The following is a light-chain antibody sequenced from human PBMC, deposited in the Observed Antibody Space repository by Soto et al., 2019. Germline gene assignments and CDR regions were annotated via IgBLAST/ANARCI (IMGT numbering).Light chain of an antibody. CDR1: QIVSSTY. CDR2: DAS. Sequence: EIVLTQSPGTLSVSPGERATLSCRASQIVSSTYLAWFQQKPGQAPRLLIYDASNRATGIPARFSGSGSGTDFTLTISSLEPEDFAVYYCQQRSNWPPFTFGQGTRPEI. J-gene: IGKJ5*01. V-gene: IGKV3-11*01. CDR3: QQRSNWPPFT.